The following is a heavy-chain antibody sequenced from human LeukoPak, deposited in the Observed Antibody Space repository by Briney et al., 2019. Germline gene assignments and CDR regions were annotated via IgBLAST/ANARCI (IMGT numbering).Heavy chain of an antibody. V-gene: IGHV1-46*01. D-gene: IGHD6-19*01. CDR2: INPSGGST. J-gene: IGHJ4*02. CDR3: ARDQRQWPEFGY. CDR1: GYTFTSYY. Sequence: ASVKVSCKASGYTFTSYYMHWVRQAPGQGLEWMGIINPSGGSTSYAQKFQGRVTMTRDTSTSTVYMELSSLRSENTAVYYCARDQRQWPEFGYWGQGTLVTVSS.